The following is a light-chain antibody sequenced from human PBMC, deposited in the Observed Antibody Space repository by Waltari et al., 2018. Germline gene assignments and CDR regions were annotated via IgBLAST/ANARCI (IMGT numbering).Light chain of an antibody. CDR1: QSVSSIY. V-gene: IGKV3-20*01. CDR3: QQYGSSPFT. J-gene: IGKJ3*01. CDR2: GAS. Sequence: EIVLTQSPGTLSLSPGERATLSCRASQSVSSIYLAWYQQKHGQAPRLLIYGASSRATGIPDRFGGSGSGTDFTLTINRLEPEDFAVYYCQQYGSSPFTFGPGTKVDIK.